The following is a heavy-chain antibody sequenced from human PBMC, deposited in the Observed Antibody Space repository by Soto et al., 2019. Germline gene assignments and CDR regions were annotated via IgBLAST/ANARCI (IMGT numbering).Heavy chain of an antibody. J-gene: IGHJ4*02. CDR3: ARDYGDYLPRNDY. D-gene: IGHD4-17*01. CDR1: GFTFSSYS. Sequence: EVQLVESGGGLIQPGGSLRLSCAASGFTFSSYSMNWVRQAPGKGLEWISYISSSDINIYYADSVKGRFTISRDIAKNSLYLQMNSLRAEDTAVYYCARDYGDYLPRNDYWGQGTLVTVSS. V-gene: IGHV3-48*01. CDR2: ISSSDINI.